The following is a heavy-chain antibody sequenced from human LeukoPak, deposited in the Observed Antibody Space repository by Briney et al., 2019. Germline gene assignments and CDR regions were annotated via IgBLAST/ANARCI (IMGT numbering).Heavy chain of an antibody. CDR2: IFYFLTFY. Sequence: XGXQXVRQAPGKGXXWVXXIFYFLTFYYYAYSLKSLFTISSDNSHHTLSLHMNSLRAEDTAVYYCARDLTYNSWYYFDSWGRGTLVTVSS. CDR3: ARDLTYNSWYYFDS. V-gene: IGHV3-30*03. D-gene: IGHD6-13*01. CDR1: XG. J-gene: IGHJ4*02.